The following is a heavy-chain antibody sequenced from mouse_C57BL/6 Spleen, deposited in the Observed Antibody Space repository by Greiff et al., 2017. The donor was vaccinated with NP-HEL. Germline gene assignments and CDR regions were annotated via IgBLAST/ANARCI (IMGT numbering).Heavy chain of an antibody. D-gene: IGHD2-1*01. CDR1: GYTFTSYT. CDR2: INPSSGYT. J-gene: IGHJ2*01. Sequence: QVQLKESGAELARPGASVKMSCKASGYTFTSYTMHWVKQRPGQGLEWIGYINPSSGYTKYNQKFKDKATLTADKSSSTAYMQLSSLTSEDSAVYYCARAGNYGDFDYWGQGTTLTVSS. V-gene: IGHV1-4*01. CDR3: ARAGNYGDFDY.